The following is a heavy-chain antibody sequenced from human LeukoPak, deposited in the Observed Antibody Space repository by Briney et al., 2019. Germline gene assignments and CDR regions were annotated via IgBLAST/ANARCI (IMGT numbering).Heavy chain of an antibody. D-gene: IGHD6-19*01. J-gene: IGHJ4*02. CDR3: ATEWDLAVAPQVDY. CDR2: ISYDGSNK. V-gene: IGHV3-30*04. Sequence: GGSLRPSCAASGFTFSSYAMHWVRQAPGKGLEWVAVISYDGSNKYYADSVKGRFTISRDNSKNTLYLQMNSLRAEDTAVYYCATEWDLAVAPQVDYWGQGTLVTVSS. CDR1: GFTFSSYA.